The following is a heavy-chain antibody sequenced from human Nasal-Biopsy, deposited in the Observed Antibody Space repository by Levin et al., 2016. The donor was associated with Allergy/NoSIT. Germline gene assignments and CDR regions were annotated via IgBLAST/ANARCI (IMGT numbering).Heavy chain of an antibody. CDR2: INPQTGGT. Sequence: ASVKVSCKASGYRFTVYYLDWVRQAPGQGLEWMGWINPQTGGTNYTQTFQGRVTMTRDTTISTVYMELSGLSSDDTAIYYCARDSASDSTNALDIWGQGTLVTVSS. V-gene: IGHV1-2*02. CDR3: ARDSASDSTNALDI. J-gene: IGHJ3*02. D-gene: IGHD1-1*01. CDR1: GYRFTVYY.